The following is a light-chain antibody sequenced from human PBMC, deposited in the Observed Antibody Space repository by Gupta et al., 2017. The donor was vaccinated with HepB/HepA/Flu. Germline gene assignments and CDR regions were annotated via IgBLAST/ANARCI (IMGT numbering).Light chain of an antibody. CDR3: QQCNSYPPT. CDR2: KAS. Sequence: DIQMTQSPSTLSASVGDRVSITCRASQTINNWLAWYQQKPGKAPKLLIYKASSLQSGVPSRFSGSGSGTEFTLTVSSLQPDDFATYFCQQCNSYPPTFGQGTKVEIK. V-gene: IGKV1-5*03. J-gene: IGKJ2*01. CDR1: QTINNW.